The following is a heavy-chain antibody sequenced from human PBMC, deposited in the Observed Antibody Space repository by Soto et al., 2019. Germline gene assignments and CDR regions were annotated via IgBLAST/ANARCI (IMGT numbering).Heavy chain of an antibody. V-gene: IGHV2-70*01. J-gene: IGHJ4*02. CDR1: GFSLSTSGMC. CDR3: ARIRYSSSSCYFHY. Sequence: GRTRVNPTKTLTLTCTFSGFSLSTSGMCVSWIRQPPGKALEWLALIDWDDDKYYSTSLKARLTISKDTSKNQVVLTMTNMDPVDTATYYCARIRYSSSSCYFHYRRQATPVTASS. CDR2: IDWDDDK. D-gene: IGHD6-6*01.